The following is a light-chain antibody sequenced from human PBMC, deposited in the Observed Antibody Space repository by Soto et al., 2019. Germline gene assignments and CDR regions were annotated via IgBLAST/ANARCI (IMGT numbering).Light chain of an antibody. J-gene: IGKJ4*01. V-gene: IGKV1-8*01. CDR2: AAS. CDR1: QGISTY. CDR3: QQYYSSPPT. Sequence: AIRMTQSPSSFSASTGDRVTITCRASQGISTYLAWYQQKPGKAPKFLIYAASNLKSGVPSRCSGSGSGTEFPLTISHLHSDDFATYYCQQYYSSPPTFGGGTKVEIK.